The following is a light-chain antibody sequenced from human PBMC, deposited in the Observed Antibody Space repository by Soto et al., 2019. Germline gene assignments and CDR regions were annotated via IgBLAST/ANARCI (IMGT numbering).Light chain of an antibody. Sequence: QSVLTQPPSVSGAPGQRVTISCTGSSSNIGADYDVHWYQQLPGAAPKLLIRANTHRPSGVPDRFSASKSGTSASLAITGLQADDEADYYGQSYDSSLSGSVFGGGTKLTVL. V-gene: IGLV1-40*01. CDR2: ANT. CDR3: QSYDSSLSGSV. CDR1: SSNIGADYD. J-gene: IGLJ3*02.